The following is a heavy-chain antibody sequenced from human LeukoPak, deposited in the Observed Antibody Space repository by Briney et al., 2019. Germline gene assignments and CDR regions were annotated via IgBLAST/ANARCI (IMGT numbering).Heavy chain of an antibody. D-gene: IGHD1-26*01. CDR3: AIRYSGSYNDY. CDR2: IYLRDSDT. Sequence: GESLKISFKGSGYRFTYYWIGWVRQMPGKGLDWMGIIYLRDSDTRYSPSFQGQVTISADKSISTVYLQWSSLKASDAALYYCAIRYSGSYNDYWGQGTLVTVSS. V-gene: IGHV5-51*01. CDR1: GYRFTYYW. J-gene: IGHJ4*02.